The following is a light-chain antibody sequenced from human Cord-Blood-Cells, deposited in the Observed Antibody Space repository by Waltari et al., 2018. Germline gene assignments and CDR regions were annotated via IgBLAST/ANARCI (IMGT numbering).Light chain of an antibody. CDR1: QSISSY. Sequence: DIQMTQSPSSLSASVGDRVTITCRASQSISSYLNWYQQKPGKAPKLLIYAASSLQSGVPSRFSGSGSGTDVSLTISSLQPEDFATYYCQQSYSTPWTFVQGTKVESK. CDR3: QQSYSTPWT. CDR2: AAS. J-gene: IGKJ1*01. V-gene: IGKV1-39*01.